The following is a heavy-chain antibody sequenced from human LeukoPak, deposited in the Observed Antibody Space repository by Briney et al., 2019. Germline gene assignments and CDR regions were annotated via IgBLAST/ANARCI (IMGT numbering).Heavy chain of an antibody. CDR1: GGTFSSYA. J-gene: IGHJ6*02. D-gene: IGHD4-23*01. CDR3: AREGCGGNAYFYYYGMDV. Sequence: VNVSCKASGGTFSSYAISWVRQAPGQGLEWMGRIIPIFGIANYAQKYQGRVTITADKSTSTAYMELSSLRSEDTAVYYCAREGCGGNAYFYYYGMDVWGQGTTVTVSS. CDR2: IIPIFGIA. V-gene: IGHV1-69*04.